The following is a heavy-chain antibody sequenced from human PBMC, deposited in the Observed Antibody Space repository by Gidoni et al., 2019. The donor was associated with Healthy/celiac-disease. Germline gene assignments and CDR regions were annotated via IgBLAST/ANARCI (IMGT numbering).Heavy chain of an antibody. CDR3: ARDSGYMTTVTHNFDY. CDR2: INPSGGST. V-gene: IGHV1-46*01. CDR1: GYTFTSDY. D-gene: IGHD4-17*01. J-gene: IGHJ4*02. Sequence: QVQRVQSGGEVKKPGAAGKVYCKASGYTFTSDYMHWVRQAPGQGLEWMGIINPSGGSTSYAQKFQCRVTMTRDTSTSTVYMELSSLRSEDTAVYYCARDSGYMTTVTHNFDYWGQGTLVTVSS.